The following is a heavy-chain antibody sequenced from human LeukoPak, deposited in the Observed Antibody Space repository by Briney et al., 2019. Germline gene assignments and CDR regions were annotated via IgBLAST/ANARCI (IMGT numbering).Heavy chain of an antibody. CDR2: IRGSGGST. CDR1: GFTFSSYA. CDR3: AKSGYSGYDGAFDI. D-gene: IGHD5-12*01. Sequence: PGGSLRLSCAASGFTFSSYAISWVRQAPGKGRGWVSAIRGSGGSTYYADSVKGRFTISRDNSKNTLYLQMNSLRAEDTAVYYCAKSGYSGYDGAFDIWGQGTMVTVSS. J-gene: IGHJ3*02. V-gene: IGHV3-23*01.